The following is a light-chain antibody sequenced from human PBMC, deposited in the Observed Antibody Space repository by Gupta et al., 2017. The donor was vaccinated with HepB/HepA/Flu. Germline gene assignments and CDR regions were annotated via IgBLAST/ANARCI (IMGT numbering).Light chain of an antibody. V-gene: IGLV2-8*01. CDR3: TSYGGSNNFVV. CDR1: ISDVGGYNY. Sequence: QSALTQPPSASGSPGQPVTISCTGTISDVGGYNYVSWYQQHPGKAPKLMIYEVTKRPSGVPDRFSGPKSGNTASLIVSGLQAEDEADYYCTSYGGSNNFVVFGGGTKLTVL. J-gene: IGLJ2*01. CDR2: EVT.